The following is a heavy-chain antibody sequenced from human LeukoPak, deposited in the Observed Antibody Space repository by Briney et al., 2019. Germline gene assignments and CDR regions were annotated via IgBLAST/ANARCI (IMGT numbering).Heavy chain of an antibody. CDR3: ARLTSSIAVAIDY. D-gene: IGHD6-19*01. J-gene: IGHJ4*02. CDR1: GITVSSNY. CDR2: IYSGGST. Sequence: GGSLRLSCAVSGITVSSNYMNWVRRAPGKGLEWVSVIYSGGSTFYADSVKRRFTISRDKSKNTLYLQMDGLRADDTAVYYCARLTSSIAVAIDYWGQGTLVAVSS. V-gene: IGHV3-53*01.